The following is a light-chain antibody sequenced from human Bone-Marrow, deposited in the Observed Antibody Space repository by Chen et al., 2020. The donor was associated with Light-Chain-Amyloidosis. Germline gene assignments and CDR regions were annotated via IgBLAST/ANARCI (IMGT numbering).Light chain of an antibody. J-gene: IGKJ2*01. V-gene: IGKV4-1*01. CDR1: QSILYSSNNRTH. Sequence: DIVMTQSPDSLAVALGERATINCKSSQSILYSSNNRTHVAWYPQKPGQPPKLLIYWASTRESGVPDRFSGSGSGTDFPLTISSLQAEDVAFYYCQHYYNIPYTFGQGTKLEIK. CDR3: QHYYNIPYT. CDR2: WAS.